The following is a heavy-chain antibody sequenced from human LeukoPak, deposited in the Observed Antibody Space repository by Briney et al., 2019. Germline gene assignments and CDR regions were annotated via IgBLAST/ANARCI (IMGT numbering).Heavy chain of an antibody. CDR2: INTNTGNP. D-gene: IGHD2-15*01. CDR1: GYTFTSYA. Sequence: ASVKVSCKASGYTFTSYAMNWVRQAPGQGLEWMGWINTNTGNPTYAQGFTGRFVFSLDTSVSTAYLQISSLKAEDTAVYYCARVVGRGDPDAFDIWGQGTMVTVSS. J-gene: IGHJ3*02. CDR3: ARVVGRGDPDAFDI. V-gene: IGHV7-4-1*02.